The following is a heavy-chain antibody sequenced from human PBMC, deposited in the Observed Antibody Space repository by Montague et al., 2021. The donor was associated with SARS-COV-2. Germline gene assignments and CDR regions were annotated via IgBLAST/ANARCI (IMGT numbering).Heavy chain of an antibody. V-gene: IGHV4-39*01. CDR2: IYYSGST. D-gene: IGHD2-2*02. CDR3: ARHYGVVVPAAIYYYYGMDV. J-gene: IGHJ6*02. CDR1: GGSISSSSYY. Sequence: SETLSLTCTVSGGSISSSSYYWGWIRQPPGKGLEWIASIYYSGSTYYNPSLKSRVTISVDTSKNQLSLKLSSVTAADTAVYYCARHYGVVVPAAIYYYYGMDVWGQGTTVTVSS.